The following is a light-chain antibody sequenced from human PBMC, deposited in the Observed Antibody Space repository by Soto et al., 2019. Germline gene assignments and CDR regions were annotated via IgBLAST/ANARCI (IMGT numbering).Light chain of an antibody. CDR3: YSFAGGATFL. CDR2: DAT. CDR1: SSDIGNYNL. V-gene: IGLV2-23*02. J-gene: IGLJ2*01. Sequence: QSALTQPASVSGSPGQSITISCTGSSSDIGNYNLVSWYQQHPGKAPKLMIFDATKRPSGVSNRFSGSRSGNTASLTISALQAEDESYYSCYSFAGGATFLFGEGSKLTVL.